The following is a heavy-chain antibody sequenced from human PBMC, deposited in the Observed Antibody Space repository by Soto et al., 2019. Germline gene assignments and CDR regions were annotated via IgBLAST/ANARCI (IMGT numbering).Heavy chain of an antibody. CDR2: INHSGST. V-gene: IGHV4-34*01. CDR3: ARARYDFWSGYREDYYYGMDV. J-gene: IGHJ6*02. CDR1: GGSFSGYY. Sequence: SETLSLTCAVYGGSFSGYYWSWIRQPPGKGLEWIGGINHSGSTNYNPSLKSRVTISVDTSKNQFSLKLSSVTAADTAVYYCARARYDFWSGYREDYYYGMDVWGQGTTVTVSS. D-gene: IGHD3-3*01.